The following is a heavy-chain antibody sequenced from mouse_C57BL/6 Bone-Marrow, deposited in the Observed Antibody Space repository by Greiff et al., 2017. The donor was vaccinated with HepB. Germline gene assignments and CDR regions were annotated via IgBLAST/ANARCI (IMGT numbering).Heavy chain of an antibody. V-gene: IGHV5-17*01. D-gene: IGHD2-4*01. CDR1: GFTFSDYG. Sequence: EVMLVESGGGLVKPGGSLKLSCAASGFTFSDYGMHWVRQAPEKGLEWVAYISSGSSTIYYADTVKGRFTISRDNAKNTLFLQMTSLRSEDTAMYYCARREYDYDDYFDYWGQGTTLTVSS. J-gene: IGHJ2*01. CDR2: ISSGSSTI. CDR3: ARREYDYDDYFDY.